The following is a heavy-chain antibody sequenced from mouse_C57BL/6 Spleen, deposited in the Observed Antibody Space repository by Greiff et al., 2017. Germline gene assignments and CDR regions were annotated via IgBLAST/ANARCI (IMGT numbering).Heavy chain of an antibody. CDR2: IDPETGGT. J-gene: IGHJ2*01. Sequence: QVQLQQSGAELVRPGASVTLSCKASGYTFTDYEMHWVKQTPVHGLEWIGAIDPETGGTAYNQKFKGKAILTADKSSSTAYMELRSLTSADSAVYYCTRPRSTMVTTGFDYWGQGTTLTVSS. D-gene: IGHD2-2*01. CDR1: GYTFTDYE. V-gene: IGHV1-15*01. CDR3: TRPRSTMVTTGFDY.